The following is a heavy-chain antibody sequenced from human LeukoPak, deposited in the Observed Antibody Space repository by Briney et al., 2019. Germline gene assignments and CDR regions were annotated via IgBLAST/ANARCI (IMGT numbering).Heavy chain of an antibody. CDR1: GSRFTSYW. D-gene: IGHD3-22*01. V-gene: IGHV5-51*01. J-gene: IGHJ4*02. Sequence: GASLQISCKGSGSRFTSYWIGWVRQMPGKGLEGMGIIYPGDSDTRYSPSFQGQVTISADKSISTAYLQWSSLKASDTAMYYCARSPYYYDSSGYYDLDYWGQGTLVTVSS. CDR2: IYPGDSDT. CDR3: ARSPYYYDSSGYYDLDY.